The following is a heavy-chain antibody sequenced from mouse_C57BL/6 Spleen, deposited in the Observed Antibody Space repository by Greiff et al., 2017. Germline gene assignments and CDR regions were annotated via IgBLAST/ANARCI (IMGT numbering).Heavy chain of an antibody. D-gene: IGHD2-3*01. CDR2: IYPGDGDT. V-gene: IGHV1-82*01. Sequence: QVQLQQSGPELVKPGASVKISCKASGYAFSSSWMNWVKQRPGKGLEWIGRIYPGDGDTNYNGKFKGKATLTADKSSSTAYMQLSSLTSEDSAVYFCARGGYYAFVDYWGQGTTLTVSS. CDR1: GYAFSSSW. J-gene: IGHJ2*01. CDR3: ARGGYYAFVDY.